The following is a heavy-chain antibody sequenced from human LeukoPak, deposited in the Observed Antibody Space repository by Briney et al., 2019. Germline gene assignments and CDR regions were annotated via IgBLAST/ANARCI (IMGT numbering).Heavy chain of an antibody. D-gene: IGHD4-17*01. V-gene: IGHV6-1*01. CDR2: TYYRSKWYN. CDR1: GDSLSSNSAA. Sequence: SQTLSLTCAISGDSLSSNSAAWNWIRQSPSRGLEWLGRTYYRSKWYNDYALSVKSRITINPDTSKNQFSLQLNSVTPEDTAVYYCARSAYDYGDYEPPNWFDPWGQGTLVTVSS. J-gene: IGHJ5*02. CDR3: ARSAYDYGDYEPPNWFDP.